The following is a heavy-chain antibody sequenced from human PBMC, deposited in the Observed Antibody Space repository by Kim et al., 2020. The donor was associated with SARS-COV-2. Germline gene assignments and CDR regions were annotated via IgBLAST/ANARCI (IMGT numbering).Heavy chain of an antibody. Sequence: SETLSLTCAVYGGSFSGYYWSWIRQPPGKGLEWIGEINHSGSTKYNPSLKSRVTISVDTSKNQFSLKLSSVTAADTAVYYCARSDIVVVPAAMSRGYYFDYWGQGTLVTVSS. CDR1: GGSFSGYY. V-gene: IGHV4-34*01. D-gene: IGHD2-2*01. J-gene: IGHJ4*02. CDR2: INHSGST. CDR3: ARSDIVVVPAAMSRGYYFDY.